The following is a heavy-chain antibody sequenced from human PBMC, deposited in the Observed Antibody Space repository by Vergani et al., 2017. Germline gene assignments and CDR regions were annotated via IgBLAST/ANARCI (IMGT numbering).Heavy chain of an antibody. CDR2: IIPIFGTA. CDR1: GGTFSSYA. V-gene: IGHV1-69*01. Sequence: QVQLVQSGAEVKKPGSSVKVSCKASGGTFSSYAISWVRQAPGQGLEWMGGIIPIFGTANYAQKFQGRVTITADESTSTAYMELSSLRSEDTAVYYCARDTAMIRPWDAKGYFQHWGQGTLVTVSS. D-gene: IGHD5-18*01. J-gene: IGHJ1*01. CDR3: ARDTAMIRPWDAKGYFQH.